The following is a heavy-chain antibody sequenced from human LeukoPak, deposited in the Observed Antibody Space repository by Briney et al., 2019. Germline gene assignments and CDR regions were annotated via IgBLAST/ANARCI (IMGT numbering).Heavy chain of an antibody. CDR1: GFTFSSYG. Sequence: PGRSLRLSCAASGFTFSSYGMHWVRQAPGKGLEWVGRSKSEADGGTTDYGAPVKGRFTISRDDSKNSLFLQMNSLKTEDTAVYYCTTYYYDTTAGYWGQGTLVTVSS. CDR3: TTYYYDTTAGY. V-gene: IGHV3-15*01. J-gene: IGHJ4*02. CDR2: SKSEADGGTT. D-gene: IGHD3-22*01.